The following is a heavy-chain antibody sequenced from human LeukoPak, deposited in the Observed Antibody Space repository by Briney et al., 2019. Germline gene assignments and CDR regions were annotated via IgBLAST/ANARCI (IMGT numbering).Heavy chain of an antibody. Sequence: GESLKISCKGSGYSFTSYWIGWVRQMPGKGLEWMGIIYPGDSDTRYSPSFQGQVTISADESISTAYLQWSSLKASDTAMYYCARQDSSGYYEYYYGMDVWGQGTTVTVSS. CDR3: ARQDSSGYYEYYYGMDV. CDR2: IYPGDSDT. V-gene: IGHV5-51*01. CDR1: GYSFTSYW. J-gene: IGHJ6*02. D-gene: IGHD3-22*01.